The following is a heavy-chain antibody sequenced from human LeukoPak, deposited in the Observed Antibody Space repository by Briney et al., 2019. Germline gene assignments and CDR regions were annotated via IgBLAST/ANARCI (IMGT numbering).Heavy chain of an antibody. D-gene: IGHD2-21*02. CDR3: ASGGDSLPFDY. Sequence: SETLSLTCTVSGGSISSYYWSWIRQPPGKGLEWLGYIYYSGSTNYKPPLKSGVTISVVTTKNQFSLKLSSVTAEDTAVYYCASGGDSLPFDYWGHGTLVTVSS. CDR1: GGSISSYY. V-gene: IGHV4-59*08. CDR2: IYYSGST. J-gene: IGHJ4*01.